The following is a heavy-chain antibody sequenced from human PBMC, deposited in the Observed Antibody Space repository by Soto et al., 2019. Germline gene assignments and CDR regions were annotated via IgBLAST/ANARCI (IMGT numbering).Heavy chain of an antibody. CDR1: GYTFTHHY. Sequence: ASVKVSFKASGYTFTHHYIHWGRQGPGQGPEWMGTINPSGGKTDYAQKFKGRVALTSDTPTSTVYMELRSLRSEDTAVYYCARAIGYYDAFDIWGQGTMVTVSS. D-gene: IGHD3-22*01. J-gene: IGHJ3*02. CDR2: INPSGGKT. V-gene: IGHV1-46*01. CDR3: ARAIGYYDAFDI.